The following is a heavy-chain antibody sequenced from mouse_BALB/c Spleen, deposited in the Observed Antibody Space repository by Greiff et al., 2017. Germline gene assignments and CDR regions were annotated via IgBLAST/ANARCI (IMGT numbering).Heavy chain of an antibody. V-gene: IGHV1S135*01. Sequence: VQLKESGPELMKPGASVKISCKASGYSFTSYYMHWVKQSHGKSLEWIGYIDPFNGGTSYNQKFKGKATLTVDKSSSTAYMHLSSLTSEDSAVYYCAREVYGSSNYYAMDYWGQGTSVTVSS. CDR2: IDPFNGGT. CDR3: AREVYGSSNYYAMDY. D-gene: IGHD1-1*01. J-gene: IGHJ4*01. CDR1: GYSFTSYY.